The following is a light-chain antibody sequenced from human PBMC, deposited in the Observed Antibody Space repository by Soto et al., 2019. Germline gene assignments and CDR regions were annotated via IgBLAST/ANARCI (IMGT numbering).Light chain of an antibody. CDR1: QSVDNY. Sequence: EIVLTQSPATLSLSPGERSTLSFMASQSVDNYLAWYQQKPGQAPRLLIYGASNRATGIPDRFSGSGSGTDFTLTISSLEPEDSAVYYCQQRHMWPITFGQGTRLEIK. CDR3: QQRHMWPIT. J-gene: IGKJ5*01. CDR2: GAS. V-gene: IGKV3-11*01.